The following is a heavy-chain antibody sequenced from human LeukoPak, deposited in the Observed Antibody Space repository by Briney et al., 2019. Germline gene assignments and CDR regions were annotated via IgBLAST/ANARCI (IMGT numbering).Heavy chain of an antibody. CDR3: ARESGGSWWDDAFDI. CDR2: IYYSGST. V-gene: IGHV4-39*07. J-gene: IGHJ3*02. CDR1: GGSISSSSYY. D-gene: IGHD6-13*01. Sequence: PSETLSLTCTVSGGSISSSSYYWGWIRQPPGKGLEWIGSIYYSGSTYYNPSLKSRVTISVDTSKNQFSLKLSSVTAADTAVYYCARESGGSWWDDAFDIWGQGTMVTVSS.